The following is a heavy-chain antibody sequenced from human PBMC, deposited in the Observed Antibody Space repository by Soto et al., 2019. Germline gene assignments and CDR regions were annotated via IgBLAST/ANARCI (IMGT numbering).Heavy chain of an antibody. J-gene: IGHJ6*02. Sequence: SETLSLTXTVSGGSISSYYWSWIRQPAGKGLEWIGRIYTSGSTNYNPSLKSRVTMSVDTSKNQFSLKLSSVTAADTAVYYCARDQEQWLVSYYYYGMDVWGQGTTVTVSS. CDR3: ARDQEQWLVSYYYYGMDV. D-gene: IGHD6-19*01. V-gene: IGHV4-4*07. CDR1: GGSISSYY. CDR2: IYTSGST.